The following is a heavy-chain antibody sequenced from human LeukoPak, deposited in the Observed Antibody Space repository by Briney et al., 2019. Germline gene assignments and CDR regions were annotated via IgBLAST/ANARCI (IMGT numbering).Heavy chain of an antibody. Sequence: SETLSLTCTVSGDSISNNNYYWGWIRQPPGKGLEWIGSMSNSGSTYYNPSLKSRVTISVDTSKNQFSLKVTSVTAADTAVYYCARVGCSGGRCPGYGMDVWGQGTTVTVSS. CDR1: GDSISNNNYY. D-gene: IGHD2-15*01. CDR2: MSNSGST. CDR3: ARVGCSGGRCPGYGMDV. V-gene: IGHV4-39*01. J-gene: IGHJ6*02.